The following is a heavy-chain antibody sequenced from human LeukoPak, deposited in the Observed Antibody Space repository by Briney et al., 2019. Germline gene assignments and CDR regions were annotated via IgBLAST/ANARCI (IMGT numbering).Heavy chain of an antibody. Sequence: SETLSLTCAVYGGSFSGYYWSWIRQPPGKGLEWIGEINHSGSTNYNPSLKSRVTISVDTSKNQFYLKLSSVTAADTAVYYGARVLTPRFFDCWGRGTLVSVPS. CDR2: INHSGST. CDR3: ARVLTPRFFDC. D-gene: IGHD2-15*01. J-gene: IGHJ4*02. V-gene: IGHV4-34*01. CDR1: GGSFSGYY.